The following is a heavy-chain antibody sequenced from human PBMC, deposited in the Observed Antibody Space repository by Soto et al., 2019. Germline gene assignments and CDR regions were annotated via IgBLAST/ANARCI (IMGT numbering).Heavy chain of an antibody. Sequence: GSLGLSCSASGCTFSSYSMNWVRQAPGKGLEWVSYIISSSSTIYYSDSVNGRFTISRDNAKNALYLQMNSLRDEDTPVYYCARQLSSSPDYWGQGTLVTVSS. J-gene: IGHJ4*02. V-gene: IGHV3-48*02. CDR3: ARQLSSSPDY. CDR2: IISSSSTI. D-gene: IGHD6-6*01. CDR1: GCTFSSYS.